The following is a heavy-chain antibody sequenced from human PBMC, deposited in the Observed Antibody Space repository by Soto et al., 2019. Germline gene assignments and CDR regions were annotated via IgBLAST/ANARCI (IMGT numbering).Heavy chain of an antibody. CDR1: GLTFRSYG. CDR2: VSTYNGNT. D-gene: IGHD5-12*01. V-gene: IGHV1-18*01. Sequence: QVQLVQSGGEVKKPGASVKVSCKASGLTFRSYGISWVRQAPGQGLEWMGWVSTYNGNTNYAQKFQGRMTMTADKSTSTVYMELRSLRSDDTAVYYCAADGGLGVIVASDYWGHGTLVTVSS. CDR3: AADGGLGVIVASDY. J-gene: IGHJ4*01.